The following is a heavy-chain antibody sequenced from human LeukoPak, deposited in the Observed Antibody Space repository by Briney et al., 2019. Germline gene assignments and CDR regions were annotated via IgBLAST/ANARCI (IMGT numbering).Heavy chain of an antibody. J-gene: IGHJ5*02. V-gene: IGHV1-3*01. CDR1: GYTFTSYA. CDR2: INAGNGNT. Sequence: ASVKVSCKASGYTFTSYAMHWVRQAPGQRLEWMGWINAGNGNTKYSQKFQGRVTITRDTSASTAYMELSSLRSEDTAVYYCARGFGLLWFGESQYNWFDPWGQGTLVTVSS. CDR3: ARGFGLLWFGESQYNWFDP. D-gene: IGHD3-10*01.